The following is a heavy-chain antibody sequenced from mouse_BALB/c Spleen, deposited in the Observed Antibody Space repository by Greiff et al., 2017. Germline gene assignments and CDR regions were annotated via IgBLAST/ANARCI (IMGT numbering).Heavy chain of an antibody. CDR2: ISYSGST. Sequence: EVKLMESGPSLVKPSQTLSLTCSVTGDSITSGYWNWIRKFPGNKLEYMGYISYSGSTYYNPSLKSRISITRDTSKNQYYLQLNSVTTEDTATYYCARYNDGYYRYAMDYWGQGTSVTVSS. CDR1: GDSITSGY. V-gene: IGHV3-8*02. D-gene: IGHD2-3*01. J-gene: IGHJ4*01. CDR3: ARYNDGYYRYAMDY.